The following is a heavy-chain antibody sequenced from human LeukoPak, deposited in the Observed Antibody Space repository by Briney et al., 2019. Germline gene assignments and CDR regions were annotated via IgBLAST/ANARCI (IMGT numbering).Heavy chain of an antibody. J-gene: IGHJ6*03. Sequence: PSETLSLNCTVYGGSISSYYWSWLRQPPGKGLEWIGYIYYSGSTNYNPSLKSRVTISVDTSKNQFSLKLSSVTAADTAVYYCARVVPAAMGVDYYYYMDVWGKGTTVTISS. D-gene: IGHD2-2*01. V-gene: IGHV4-59*01. CDR1: GGSISSYY. CDR3: ARVVPAAMGVDYYYYMDV. CDR2: IYYSGST.